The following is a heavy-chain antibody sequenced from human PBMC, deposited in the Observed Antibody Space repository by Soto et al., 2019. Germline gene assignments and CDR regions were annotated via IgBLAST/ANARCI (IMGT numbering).Heavy chain of an antibody. CDR3: ARATLLGYCSGGSCYSDYYYGMDV. CDR2: ISAYNGNT. D-gene: IGHD2-15*01. V-gene: IGHV1-18*01. CDR1: GYTFTSYG. J-gene: IGHJ6*02. Sequence: QVQLVQSGAEVKKPGASVKVSCKASGYTFTSYGISWVRQAPGQGLEWMGWISAYNGNTNYAQQLQGRVTMTTDTSTSTAYMELRSLRSDDTAVYYCARATLLGYCSGGSCYSDYYYGMDVWGQGTTVTVSS.